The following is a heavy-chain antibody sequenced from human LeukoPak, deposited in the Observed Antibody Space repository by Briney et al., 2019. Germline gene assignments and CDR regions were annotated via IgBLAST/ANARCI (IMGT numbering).Heavy chain of an antibody. J-gene: IGHJ1*01. D-gene: IGHD4-17*01. Sequence: GALRLSCAASGFTFSSYAMSWVRQAPGKGLEWVSAISGSGGSTYYADSVKGRFTISRDNSKNTLYLQMNSLRAEDTAVYYCAKVRVPTTGYFQHWGQGTLVTVSS. V-gene: IGHV3-23*01. CDR1: GFTFSSYA. CDR2: ISGSGGST. CDR3: AKVRVPTTGYFQH.